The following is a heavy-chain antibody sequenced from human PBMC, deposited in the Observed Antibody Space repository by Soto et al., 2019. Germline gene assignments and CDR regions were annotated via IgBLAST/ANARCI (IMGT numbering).Heavy chain of an antibody. CDR1: GFTFSSYS. J-gene: IGHJ4*02. CDR3: ASSQGGSSGTGVY. Sequence: EVQLVESGGGLVKPGGSLRLSCAASGFTFSSYSMNWVRQAPGKGLEWVSSISSSSSYIYYADSVKGRFTISRDNAKNSLYLQMNSLRAEDTAVYYCASSQGGSSGTGVYWGQGTLVTVSS. CDR2: ISSSSSYI. D-gene: IGHD3-22*01. V-gene: IGHV3-21*01.